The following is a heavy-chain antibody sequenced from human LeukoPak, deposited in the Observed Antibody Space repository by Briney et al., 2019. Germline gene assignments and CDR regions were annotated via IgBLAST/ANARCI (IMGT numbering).Heavy chain of an antibody. Sequence: SETLSLTCTVSGGSISGYYWSWIRQPPGKGLEWIGYIYYSGSTNYNPSLKSRVTISVDTSKNQFSLKLSSVTAADTAVYYCARGGTYSSGWQGYYFDYWGQGTLVTISS. V-gene: IGHV4-59*01. CDR2: IYYSGST. CDR3: ARGGTYSSGWQGYYFDY. J-gene: IGHJ4*02. CDR1: GGSISGYY. D-gene: IGHD6-19*01.